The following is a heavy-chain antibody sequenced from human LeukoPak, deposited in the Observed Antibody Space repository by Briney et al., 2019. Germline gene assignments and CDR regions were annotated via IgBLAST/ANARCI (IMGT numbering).Heavy chain of an antibody. D-gene: IGHD6-13*01. Sequence: SETLSLTCTVCGGSISSYYWSWIRQPPGKGLEWIWYIYYSGSTNYNPSLKSRVTISVDTSKNQFSLKLSSVTAANTAVYYCARVSIAAAGTGVDYWGQGTLVTVSS. CDR3: ARVSIAAAGTGVDY. CDR1: GGSISSYY. CDR2: IYYSGST. J-gene: IGHJ4*02. V-gene: IGHV4-59*01.